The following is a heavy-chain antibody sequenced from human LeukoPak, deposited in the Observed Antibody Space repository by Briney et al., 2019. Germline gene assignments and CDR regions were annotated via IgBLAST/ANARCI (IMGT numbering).Heavy chain of an antibody. CDR3: ASAFLVGATALDI. CDR1: GGSISSYY. Sequence: SETLSLTCTVSGGSISSYYWSWIRQPAGKGLEWIGRIYTSGSTNYNPSLKSRVTMSVDTSKNQFSLKLSSVTVADTAVYYCASAFLVGATALDIWGQGTMVTVSS. V-gene: IGHV4-4*07. D-gene: IGHD1-26*01. J-gene: IGHJ3*02. CDR2: IYTSGST.